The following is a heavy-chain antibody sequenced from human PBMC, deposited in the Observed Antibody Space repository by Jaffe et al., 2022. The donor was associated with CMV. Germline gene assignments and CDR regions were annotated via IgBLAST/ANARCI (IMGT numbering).Heavy chain of an antibody. Sequence: EVQLVESGGGLIQPGGSLRLSCAASGFTVSGNYMSWVRQAPGKGLEWVSVIYSGGTTYYADSVKGRFTISRDNSKNTLYLQMNSLRAEDTAVYYCARGGYASSWSVNIAIDVWGQGTTVTVSS. J-gene: IGHJ6*02. CDR3: ARGGYASSWSVNIAIDV. CDR1: GFTVSGNY. CDR2: IYSGGTT. V-gene: IGHV3-53*01. D-gene: IGHD6-13*01.